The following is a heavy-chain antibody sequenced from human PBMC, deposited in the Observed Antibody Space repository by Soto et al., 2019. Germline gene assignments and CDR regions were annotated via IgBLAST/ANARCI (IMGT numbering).Heavy chain of an antibody. V-gene: IGHV3-23*01. CDR3: AREVVVGATTRYYFDY. Sequence: GGSLRLSCAASGLPFSSYAMTWVRQAPGKGLEWVSVISGSGGSTYYADSVKGRFTISRDNSKNTLYLQMNSLRAEDTAVYYCAREVVVGATTRYYFDYWGQGSLVTVSS. CDR2: ISGSGGST. CDR1: GLPFSSYA. D-gene: IGHD1-26*01. J-gene: IGHJ4*02.